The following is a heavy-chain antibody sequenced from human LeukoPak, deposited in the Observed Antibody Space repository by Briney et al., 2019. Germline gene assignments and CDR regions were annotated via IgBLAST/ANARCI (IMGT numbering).Heavy chain of an antibody. D-gene: IGHD3-22*01. V-gene: IGHV3-7*01. CDR3: ARDSSGYQ. J-gene: IGHJ4*02. Sequence: GGSLRLSCVVSGYTFSDHWLSWVRQAPGKGLEWVANIKEDGSEKYYGDSVKGRFTISRDNAKNSLYLQMNSLRAEDTAVYYCARDSSGYQWGQGTLVTVSS. CDR2: IKEDGSEK. CDR1: GYTFSDHW.